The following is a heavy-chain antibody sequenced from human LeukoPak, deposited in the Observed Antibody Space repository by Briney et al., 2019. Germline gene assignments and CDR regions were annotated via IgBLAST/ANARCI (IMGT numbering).Heavy chain of an antibody. CDR3: ARDQLGWFDP. Sequence: SETLSLTCTVSGGSISGYYWSWIRQPPAKGLEWIGYIYYSGSTNYNPSLKSRVTISVDTSKNQFSLKLSSVTAADTAVYYCARDQLGWFDPGGQGTLVTVSS. D-gene: IGHD5-18*01. CDR1: GGSISGYY. J-gene: IGHJ5*02. CDR2: IYYSGST. V-gene: IGHV4-59*01.